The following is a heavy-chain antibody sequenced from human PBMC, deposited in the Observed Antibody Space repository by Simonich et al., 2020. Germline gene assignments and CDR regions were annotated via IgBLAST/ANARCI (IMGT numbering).Heavy chain of an antibody. CDR1: GFTFSSYS. Sequence: EVQLVESGGGLVKPGGSLRLSCAASGFTFSSYSMNWVRQAPGKGLEWVSSSSSSSIYIYYADSVKGRFTISRDNAKTSLYLQMNSLRAEDTAVYYCARANERDYWGQGTLVTVSS. J-gene: IGHJ4*02. CDR2: SSSSSIYI. V-gene: IGHV3-21*01. D-gene: IGHD1-1*01. CDR3: ARANERDY.